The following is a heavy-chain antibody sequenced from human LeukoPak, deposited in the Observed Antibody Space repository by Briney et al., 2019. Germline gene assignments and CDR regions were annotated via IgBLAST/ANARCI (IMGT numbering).Heavy chain of an antibody. CDR3: ARESETSGWYDY. J-gene: IGHJ4*02. Sequence: GGSLRLSCTASGFTFSSYAMSWVRQAPGKGLEWVSLISGDGGSTFYADSVRGRFTISRDNTRKSLSLQMSSLRSEDTALYYCARESETSGWYDYWGQGTLVTVSS. D-gene: IGHD6-19*01. V-gene: IGHV3-43*02. CDR2: ISGDGGST. CDR1: GFTFSSYA.